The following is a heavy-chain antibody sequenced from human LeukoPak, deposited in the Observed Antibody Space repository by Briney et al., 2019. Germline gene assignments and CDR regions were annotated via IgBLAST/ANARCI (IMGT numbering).Heavy chain of an antibody. CDR1: GGSFSGYY. V-gene: IGHV4-34*01. D-gene: IGHD6-19*01. CDR3: ARRLGGTPFYYYYYYMDV. J-gene: IGHJ6*03. CDR2: INHSGST. Sequence: SETLSLTCAVYGGSFSGYYWSWIRQPPGKGLEWIGEINHSGSTNYNPSLKSRVTISVDTSKNQFSLKLSSVTAADTAVYYCARRLGGTPFYYYYYYMDVWGKGTTVTISS.